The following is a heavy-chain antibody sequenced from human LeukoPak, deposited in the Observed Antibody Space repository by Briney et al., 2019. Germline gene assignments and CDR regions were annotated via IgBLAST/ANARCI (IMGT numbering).Heavy chain of an antibody. CDR1: GITLSNYG. CDR2: IYTGGAT. D-gene: IGHD2-2*01. Sequence: GGSLRLSCVVSGITLSNYGMSWVRQAPGKGLEWVSVIYTGGATYYANSVKGRFTISRDNSKNTLSLQMNNLGAEDSAVYYCARGPRYCSSTSCSDFFDSWGQGTLVTVSS. V-gene: IGHV3-66*01. CDR3: ARGPRYCSSTSCSDFFDS. J-gene: IGHJ4*02.